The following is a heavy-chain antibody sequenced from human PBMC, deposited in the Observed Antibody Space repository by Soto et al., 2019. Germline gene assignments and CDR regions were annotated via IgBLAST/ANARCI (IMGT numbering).Heavy chain of an antibody. CDR1: GGAINDHY. J-gene: IGHJ4*02. CDR3: ARVRTGYFDY. CDR2: IYYNGNT. Sequence: PSETLSLTXTLSGGAINDHYWSFIRQPPGKGLEWIGYIYYNGNTNSNPSLESRVTISVDRSRNQFSLRLTSLTAADTAVYYCARVRTGYFDYWGRGALVTVSS. V-gene: IGHV4-59*11. D-gene: IGHD3-9*01.